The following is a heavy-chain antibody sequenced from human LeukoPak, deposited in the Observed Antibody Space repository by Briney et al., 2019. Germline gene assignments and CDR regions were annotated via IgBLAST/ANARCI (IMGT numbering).Heavy chain of an antibody. D-gene: IGHD6-25*01. CDR3: AKDEQRHFAY. CDR2: IRYDGSNK. J-gene: IGHJ4*02. CDR1: GFTFSSYG. V-gene: IGHV3-30*02. Sequence: GGSLRLSCAASGFTFSSYGMHWVRQAPGKGLEWVAFIRYDGSNKYYADSVKGRFTISRDNSKSMLYLQMNSLRAEDTAVYYCAKDEQRHFAYWGQGTLVTVSS.